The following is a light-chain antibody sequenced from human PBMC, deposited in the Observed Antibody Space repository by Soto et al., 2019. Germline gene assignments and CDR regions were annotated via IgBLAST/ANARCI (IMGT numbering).Light chain of an antibody. J-gene: IGKJ1*01. CDR1: QSVSSN. CDR2: GAS. CDR3: QQRSNWPLWT. V-gene: IGKV3-15*01. Sequence: EIVMTQSPATLSVSPGERATLSCRASQSVSSNLAWYQQKPGQAPRLLIYGASTRATGIPARFSGSGSGTEFTLTISSLQSEDFAVYYCQQRSNWPLWTFGQGTKVDIK.